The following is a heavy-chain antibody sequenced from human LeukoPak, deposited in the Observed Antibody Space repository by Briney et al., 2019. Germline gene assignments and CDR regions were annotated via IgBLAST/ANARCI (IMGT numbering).Heavy chain of an antibody. V-gene: IGHV4-34*01. CDR2: INHSGST. J-gene: IGHJ6*04. CDR1: GGSFSGYY. Sequence: SETLPLTCDVYGGSFSGYYWSWIRQPPGKGLEWIGEINHSGSTNYNPSLKSRVTISVDTSKNQFSLKLSSVTAADTAVYYCASGMGGPYYYYYGMDVWGKGTTVTVSS. D-gene: IGHD1-26*01. CDR3: ASGMGGPYYYYYGMDV.